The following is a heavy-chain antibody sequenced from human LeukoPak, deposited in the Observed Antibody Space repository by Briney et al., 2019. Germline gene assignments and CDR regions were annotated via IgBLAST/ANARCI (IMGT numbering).Heavy chain of an antibody. CDR2: INAGNGNT. D-gene: IGHD6-13*01. J-gene: IGHJ4*02. CDR3: ARAVAAAAPFDY. Sequence: GASVKVSCKASGYTFTSYAMHWVRQAPGQRLEWMGWINAGNGNTKYSQKFQGRVTITRDTSASTAYMELSSLRSEDTAVYYCARAVAAAAPFDYWGQGTLVTVSS. V-gene: IGHV1-3*01. CDR1: GYTFTSYA.